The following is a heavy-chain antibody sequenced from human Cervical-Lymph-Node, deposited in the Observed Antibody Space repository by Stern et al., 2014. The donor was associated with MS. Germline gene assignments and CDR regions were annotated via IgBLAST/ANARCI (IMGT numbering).Heavy chain of an antibody. CDR3: ARDHVFAFDG. Sequence: EVQLVESGGGLVQPGGSLRLSCAASGYTFSPYSMNWVRPAPGKGLEWVAYIAGSESPISYADSVKGRFTISRDNVKNSLYLQMNSLRVEDTAVYFCARDHVFAFDGWGRGTMVTVSS. J-gene: IGHJ3*01. CDR2: IAGSESPI. V-gene: IGHV3-48*01. CDR1: GYTFSPYS.